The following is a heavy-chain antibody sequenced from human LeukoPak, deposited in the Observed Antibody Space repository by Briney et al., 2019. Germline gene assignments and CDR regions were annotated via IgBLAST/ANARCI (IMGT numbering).Heavy chain of an antibody. CDR1: GGSISSYY. CDR2: IYYSGST. CDR3: ARQCPNAFDI. D-gene: IGHD5/OR15-5a*01. V-gene: IGHV4-59*01. J-gene: IGHJ3*02. Sequence: KPSETLSLTCTVSGGSISSYYWSWIRQPPGKGLEWIGYIYYSGSTNYNPSLKSRVTISVDTSKNQFSLKLSSVTAADTAVYYCARQCPNAFDIWGQGTMVTVSS.